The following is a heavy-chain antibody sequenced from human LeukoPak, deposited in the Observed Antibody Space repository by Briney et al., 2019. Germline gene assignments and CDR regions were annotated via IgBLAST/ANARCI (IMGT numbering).Heavy chain of an antibody. Sequence: ASVKVSCKASGYTFTSYGISWVRQAPGQGLEWMGIINPSGGSTSYAQKFQGRVTMTRDMSTSTVYMELSSLRSEDTAVYYCARAGLLGAWALPYAFDIWGQGTMVTVSS. CDR3: ARAGLLGAWALPYAFDI. J-gene: IGHJ3*02. D-gene: IGHD1-26*01. V-gene: IGHV1-46*01. CDR1: GYTFTSYG. CDR2: INPSGGST.